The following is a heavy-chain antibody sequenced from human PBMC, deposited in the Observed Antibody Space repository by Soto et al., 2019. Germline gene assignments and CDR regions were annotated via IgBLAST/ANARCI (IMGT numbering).Heavy chain of an antibody. CDR2: IISSSSYI. J-gene: IGHJ4*02. V-gene: IGHV3-21*01. CDR1: GFTFRSFS. Sequence: PGGSLRLSCAASGFTFRSFSMNWVRQAPGKGLEWVSSIISSSSYIYYADSVKGRFTISRDNAKNSLSLQMNSLRAEDTAVYYCAREPKYEVKAVAGTAPYWGQGTLVTVPS. D-gene: IGHD6-19*01. CDR3: AREPKYEVKAVAGTAPY.